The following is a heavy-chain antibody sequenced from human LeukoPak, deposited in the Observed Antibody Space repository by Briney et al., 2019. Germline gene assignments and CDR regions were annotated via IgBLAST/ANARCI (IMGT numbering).Heavy chain of an antibody. J-gene: IGHJ4*02. D-gene: IGHD2-21*02. Sequence: GASVKVSCKASGGTFSSYAISWVRQAPGQGLEWMGGIIPIFGTANYAQKFQGRVTITTDGSTSTAYMELSSLRSEDTAVYYCARMIVVVTAPSYYFDYWGQGTLVTVSS. CDR2: IIPIFGTA. V-gene: IGHV1-69*05. CDR3: ARMIVVVTAPSYYFDY. CDR1: GGTFSSYA.